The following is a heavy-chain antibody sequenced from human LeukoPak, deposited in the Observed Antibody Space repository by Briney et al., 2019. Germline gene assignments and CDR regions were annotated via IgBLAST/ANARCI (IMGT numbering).Heavy chain of an antibody. Sequence: PGGSLRLSCAASGFTVSSNYMSWVRQAPGKGLEWVSVIYSGGSTYYADSVKGRFTISRDNAKNSLYLQMNSLRAEDTAVYYCARGSLGIAAAGGFDYWGQGTLVTVSS. CDR1: GFTVSSNY. CDR2: IYSGGST. V-gene: IGHV3-53*01. D-gene: IGHD6-13*01. J-gene: IGHJ4*02. CDR3: ARGSLGIAAAGGFDY.